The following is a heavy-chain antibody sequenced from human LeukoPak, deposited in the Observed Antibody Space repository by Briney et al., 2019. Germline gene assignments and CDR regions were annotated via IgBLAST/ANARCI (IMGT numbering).Heavy chain of an antibody. J-gene: IGHJ5*02. D-gene: IGHD1-26*01. CDR3: ARVGGSYWGWFDP. V-gene: IGHV3-7*01. Sequence: PGGSLRLSCAASGFTFSRYWMNWVRQAPGKGLEWVANIKQDGSEKYYVDSVKGRLTISRDNAKNSLYLQMNSLRAEDTAVYYCARVGGSYWGWFDPWGQGTLVTVSS. CDR2: IKQDGSEK. CDR1: GFTFSRYW.